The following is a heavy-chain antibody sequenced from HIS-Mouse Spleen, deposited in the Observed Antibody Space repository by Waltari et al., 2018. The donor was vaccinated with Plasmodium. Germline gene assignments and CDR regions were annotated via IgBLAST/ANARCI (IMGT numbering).Heavy chain of an antibody. V-gene: IGHV3-7*01. CDR3: ASSWYWYFDL. CDR2: IKQDGSEK. CDR1: GFTFSSYW. Sequence: EVQLVESGGGLVQPGGSLRLSCAASGFTFSSYWMSWVRQDPGKGLGWVANIKQDGSEKYYVDSVKGRVTISRDNAKNSLYLQMNSLRAEDTAVYYCASSWYWYFDLWGRGTLVTVSS. J-gene: IGHJ2*01. D-gene: IGHD6-13*01.